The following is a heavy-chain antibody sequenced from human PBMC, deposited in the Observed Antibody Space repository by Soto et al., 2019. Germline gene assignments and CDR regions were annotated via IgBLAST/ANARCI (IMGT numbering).Heavy chain of an antibody. CDR2: INPNSGGT. V-gene: IGHV1-2*02. J-gene: IGHJ4*02. Sequence: QVQLVQSGAEVKKPGASVKVSCKASGYTFTGYYMHWVRQAPGQGLEWMGWINPNSGGTNYAQMFQGRVTMTRDTSISTAYMELSRVRSDDTAVYYCARLMSAPSSGYYVSVYYWGQGTLVTVSS. CDR1: GYTFTGYY. D-gene: IGHD3-22*01. CDR3: ARLMSAPSSGYYVSVYY.